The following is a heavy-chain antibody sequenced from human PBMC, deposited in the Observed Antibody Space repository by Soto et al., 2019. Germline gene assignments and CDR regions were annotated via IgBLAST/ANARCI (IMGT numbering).Heavy chain of an antibody. J-gene: IGHJ4*02. Sequence: TLSLTCTVSGGSIRNGDYYWGWIRQPPGKGLEWIGYVYYSGTTYSHPSLNSRVSISVDTSENQFSLRLTSVTAADTAVYYCVTVNLVGAAYCFEYWRPGTPVTGSS. V-gene: IGHV4-30-4*01. D-gene: IGHD1-26*01. CDR1: GGSIRNGDYY. CDR3: VTVNLVGAAYCFEY. CDR2: VYYSGTT.